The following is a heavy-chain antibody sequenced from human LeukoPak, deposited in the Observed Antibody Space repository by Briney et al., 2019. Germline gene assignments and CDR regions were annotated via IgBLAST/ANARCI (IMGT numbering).Heavy chain of an antibody. J-gene: IGHJ4*02. Sequence: GGSLRLSCAAYGFTFSSYGMHWVRQAPGKGLEWVAVIWYDGSNKYYADSVKGRFTISRDNSKNTLYLQMNSLRAEDTAVYYCARDSAAYYFDYWGQGTLVTVSS. CDR3: ARDSAAYYFDY. V-gene: IGHV3-33*01. CDR1: GFTFSSYG. D-gene: IGHD6-25*01. CDR2: IWYDGSNK.